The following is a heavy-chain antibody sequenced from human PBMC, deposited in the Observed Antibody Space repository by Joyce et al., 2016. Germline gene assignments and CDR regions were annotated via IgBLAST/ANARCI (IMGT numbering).Heavy chain of an antibody. V-gene: IGHV4-59*01. CDR1: GDSISNNY. CDR2: IYYSGNS. J-gene: IGHJ6*02. Sequence: QVQLQESGPGLVKPSETLSLTCTVSGDSISNNYWTWIRQPPGKGLEWIGYIYYSGNSNYHPSLKSRVTISLDTSKNQFSLRLISVTAADTAVYYCARDSYGSGQADVWGQGTTVTVSS. D-gene: IGHD3-10*01. CDR3: ARDSYGSGQADV.